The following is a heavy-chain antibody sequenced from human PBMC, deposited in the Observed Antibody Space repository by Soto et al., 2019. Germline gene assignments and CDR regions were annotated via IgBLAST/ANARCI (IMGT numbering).Heavy chain of an antibody. V-gene: IGHV3-33*01. CDR1: GFTFSSYG. D-gene: IGHD5-18*01. CDR2: IWYDGSNK. CDR3: ARQCPADTAMNVYGMDV. J-gene: IGHJ6*02. Sequence: QVQLVESGGGVVQPGRSLRLSCAASGFTFSSYGMHWVRQAPGKGLEWVAVIWYDGSNKYYADSVKGRFTISRDNSKNTLYLQMNSLRAEDRAVYYCARQCPADTAMNVYGMDVWGQGTTVTVSS.